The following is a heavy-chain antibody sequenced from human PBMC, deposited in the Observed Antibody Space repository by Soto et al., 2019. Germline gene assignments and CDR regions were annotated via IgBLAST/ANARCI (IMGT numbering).Heavy chain of an antibody. CDR1: GFSFPHYG. D-gene: IGHD2-21*02. CDR2: ISGTGDDT. V-gene: IGHV3-23*01. CDR3: VKLMGEEVTVTLDS. Sequence: EVQLLESGGGLVQPGGSLRLSCAGSGFSFPHYGMSWVRRAPGRGLEWVSGISGTGDDTNYADSVRDRFSISRDSSKGKVYLKMRRVRADDTAIYHWVKLMGEEVTVTLDSWGQGTLGTVSS. J-gene: IGHJ5*01.